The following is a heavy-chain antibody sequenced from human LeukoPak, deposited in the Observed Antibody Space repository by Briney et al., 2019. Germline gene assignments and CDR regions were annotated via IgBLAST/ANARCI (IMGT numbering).Heavy chain of an antibody. CDR1: GYSISSGYY. Sequence: SETLSLTCTVSGYSISSGYYWGWIRQPPGKGLEWIGSIYHSGSTYYNPSLKSRVTISVDTSKNQFSLKLSSVTAADTAVYYCARSGGSGYYFDYWGQGTLVTVSS. V-gene: IGHV4-38-2*02. J-gene: IGHJ4*02. CDR2: IYHSGST. D-gene: IGHD2-15*01. CDR3: ARSGGSGYYFDY.